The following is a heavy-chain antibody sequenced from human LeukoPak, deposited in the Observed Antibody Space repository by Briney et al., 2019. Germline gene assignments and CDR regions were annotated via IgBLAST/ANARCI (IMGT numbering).Heavy chain of an antibody. Sequence: GGSLRLSCAASGFTFGNYAMFWVRQAPGKGLQWVSGISGGGSPYYADSVKGADSVKGRFTISRDNSKNTLYPQMNSLRAEDTAVYYCAKIDAVVVAATVGDYWGQGTLVTVSS. D-gene: IGHD2-15*01. CDR2: ISGGGSPYYA. J-gene: IGHJ4*02. CDR1: GFTFGNYA. CDR3: AKIDAVVVAATVGDY. V-gene: IGHV3-23*01.